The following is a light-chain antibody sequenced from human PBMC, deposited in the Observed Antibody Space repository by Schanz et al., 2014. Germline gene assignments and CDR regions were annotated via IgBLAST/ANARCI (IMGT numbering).Light chain of an antibody. CDR1: SSDVGGTNY. V-gene: IGLV2-23*02. CDR2: DVS. CDR3: CSYAGLSSWV. Sequence: QSALTQPASVSGSPGQSITLSCTGTSSDVGGTNYVSWYQQHPGKVPKLMIYDVSNRPSGVSNRFSGSKSGNTASLTISGLQAEDEADYYCCSYAGLSSWVFGGGTKLTVL. J-gene: IGLJ3*02.